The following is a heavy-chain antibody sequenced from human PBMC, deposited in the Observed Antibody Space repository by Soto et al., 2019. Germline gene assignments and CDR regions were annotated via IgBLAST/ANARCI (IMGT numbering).Heavy chain of an antibody. V-gene: IGHV1-18*01. CDR1: GYTFTSYG. J-gene: IGHJ6*02. D-gene: IGHD2-2*03. Sequence: QVQLVQSGAEVKKPGASVQVSCKASGYTFTSYGISWVRQARGQGREWMGWISAYNGNTKYAEKPQGRVTMTTDTSESTAYMGLRSLRSDDTAVYYCARDEVVDIVLVPAAIRSYYYYDGMDVWGQGTTVTVSS. CDR2: ISAYNGNT. CDR3: ARDEVVDIVLVPAAIRSYYYYDGMDV.